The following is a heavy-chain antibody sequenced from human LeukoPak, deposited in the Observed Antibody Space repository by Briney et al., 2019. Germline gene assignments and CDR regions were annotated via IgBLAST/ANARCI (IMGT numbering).Heavy chain of an antibody. CDR3: AREGSSWPDNWFDP. J-gene: IGHJ5*02. V-gene: IGHV4-38-2*02. D-gene: IGHD6-13*01. CDR1: GYSISSGYY. Sequence: SETLSLTCTVSGYSISSGYYWGWIRQPPGKGLEWIGSMHHSGSTYHNPSLRSRVTISVDRSKNQYSLKLSSVTAADTAVYYCAREGSSWPDNWFDPWGQGTLVTVSS. CDR2: MHHSGST.